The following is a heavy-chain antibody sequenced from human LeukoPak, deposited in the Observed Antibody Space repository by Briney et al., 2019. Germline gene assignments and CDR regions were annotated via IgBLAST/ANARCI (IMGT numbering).Heavy chain of an antibody. Sequence: GGSLRLSCAASGFTSSSYAMHWVRQAPGKGLEWVAVISYDGSNKYYADSVKGRFTISRDDAKNSLYLQMNSLRVEDTAVYYCEARVIAGKDDYYFDYWGQGTLVTVSS. CDR2: ISYDGSNK. D-gene: IGHD6-13*01. V-gene: IGHV3-30*04. J-gene: IGHJ4*02. CDR1: GFTSSSYA. CDR3: EARVIAGKDDYYFDY.